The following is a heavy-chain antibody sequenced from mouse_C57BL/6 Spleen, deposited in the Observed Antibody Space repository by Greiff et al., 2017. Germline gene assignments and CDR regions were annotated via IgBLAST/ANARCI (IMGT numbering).Heavy chain of an antibody. CDR2: IYPGDGDT. J-gene: IGHJ2*01. D-gene: IGHD1-1*01. CDR1: GYAFSSYW. V-gene: IGHV1-80*01. CDR3: ARPGSSYYFDY. Sequence: QVQLQQSGAELVKPGASVKISCKASGYAFSSYWMNWVKQRPGKGLEWIGQIYPGDGDTNYNGKFKGKATLTADKSSSTAYMQLSSLTSEDSAVYFCARPGSSYYFDYWGQGTTLTVSS.